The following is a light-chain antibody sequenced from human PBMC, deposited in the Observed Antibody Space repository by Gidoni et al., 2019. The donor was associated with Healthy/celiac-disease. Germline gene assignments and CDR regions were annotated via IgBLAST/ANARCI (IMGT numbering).Light chain of an antibody. CDR2: LGS. CDR1: QSLLHSNGYNY. V-gene: IGKV2-28*01. CDR3: MQALQTPWT. Sequence: DLVMTQSSLSLPVTPGEPASIPCRSSQSLLHSNGYNYLDWYLQKPGQSPQLLIYLGSSRAPGVPDRFSGSGSGTDFTLKISRVEAEDVGVYYCMQALQTPWTFXQXTKVEIK. J-gene: IGKJ1*01.